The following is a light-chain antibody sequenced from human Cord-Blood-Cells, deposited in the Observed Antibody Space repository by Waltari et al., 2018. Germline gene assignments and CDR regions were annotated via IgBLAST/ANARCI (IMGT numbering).Light chain of an antibody. V-gene: IGLV2-14*03. CDR1: SSDVGGYNY. Sequence: QSALTQPASVSGSPGQSITIPCPGTSSDVGGYNYVSWYQQHPGKAPKPMIYDVSNRPSGVSNRFSGSKSGNTASLTISGLQAEDEADYYCSSYTSSSTYVFGTGTKVTVL. J-gene: IGLJ1*01. CDR3: SSYTSSSTYV. CDR2: DVS.